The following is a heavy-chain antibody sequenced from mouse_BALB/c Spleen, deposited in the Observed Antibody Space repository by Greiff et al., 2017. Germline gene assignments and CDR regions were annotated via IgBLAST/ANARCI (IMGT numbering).Heavy chain of an antibody. D-gene: IGHD1-1*01. Sequence: QVHVKQSGAELMKPGASVKISCKATGYTFSSYWIEWVKQRPGHGLEWIGEILPGSGSTNYNEKFKGKATFTADTSSNTAYMQLSSLTSEDSAVYYCARSRRYGKIFDYWGQGTTLTVSS. CDR3: ARSRRYGKIFDY. J-gene: IGHJ2*01. CDR2: ILPGSGST. CDR1: GYTFSSYW. V-gene: IGHV1-9*01.